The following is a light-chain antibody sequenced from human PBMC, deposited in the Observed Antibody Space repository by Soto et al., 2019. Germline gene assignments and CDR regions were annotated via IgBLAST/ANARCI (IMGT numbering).Light chain of an antibody. J-gene: IGLJ2*01. Sequence: QSVLTQPASVSGSPGQSITISCTGTSSDIGAYNYVSWYQQRPGKAPKVMIYEVSDRPSGVSNRFSGSKSGNTASLTISGLQAEDEADYYCSSYTTSTVVVFGGGTQLTVL. CDR2: EVS. CDR1: SSDIGAYNY. V-gene: IGLV2-14*01. CDR3: SSYTTSTVVV.